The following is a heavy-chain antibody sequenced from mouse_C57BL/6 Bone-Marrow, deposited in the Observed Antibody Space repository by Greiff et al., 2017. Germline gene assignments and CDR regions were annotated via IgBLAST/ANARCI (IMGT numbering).Heavy chain of an antibody. CDR1: GFTFSSYG. D-gene: IGHD1-1*01. V-gene: IGHV5-6*01. J-gene: IGHJ1*03. CDR3: ARPHASYYYGSSEDWYFDV. Sequence: EVHLVESGGDLVKPGGSLKLSCAASGFTFSSYGMSWVRQTPDKRLEWVATISSGGSYTYYPDSVKGRFTISRDNAKNTLYLQMSSLKSEDTAMYYCARPHASYYYGSSEDWYFDVWGTGTTVTVSS. CDR2: ISSGGSYT.